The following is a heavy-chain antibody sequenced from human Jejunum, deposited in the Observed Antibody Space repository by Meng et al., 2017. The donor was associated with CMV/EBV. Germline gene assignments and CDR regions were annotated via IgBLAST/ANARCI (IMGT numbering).Heavy chain of an antibody. D-gene: IGHD2/OR15-2a*01. CDR1: GFTFSDYY. Sequence: GFTFSDYYKGWIRRARGKGLEWISYISSDSGSAMYYADSVEGRFTISRDNAKNSLVLQMNSLRAEDTAVYYCARDRQPSSYLGLAVWGQGTTVTVSS. V-gene: IGHV3-11*04. J-gene: IGHJ6*02. CDR3: ARDRQPSSYLGLAV. CDR2: ISSDSGSAM.